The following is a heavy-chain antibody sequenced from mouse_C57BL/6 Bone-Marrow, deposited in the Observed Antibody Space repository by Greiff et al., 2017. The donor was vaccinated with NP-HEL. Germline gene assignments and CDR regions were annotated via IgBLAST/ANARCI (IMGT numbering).Heavy chain of an antibody. CDR3: ARQITTVLDV. V-gene: IGHV1-81*01. J-gene: IGHJ1*03. CDR1: GYTFTSYG. Sequence: LVESGAELARPGASVKLSCKASGYTFTSYGISWVKQRTGQGLEWIGEIYPRSGNTYYNEKFKGKATLTADKSSSTAYMELRSLTSEDSAVYFCARQITTVLDVWGTGTTVTVSS. D-gene: IGHD1-1*01. CDR2: IYPRSGNT.